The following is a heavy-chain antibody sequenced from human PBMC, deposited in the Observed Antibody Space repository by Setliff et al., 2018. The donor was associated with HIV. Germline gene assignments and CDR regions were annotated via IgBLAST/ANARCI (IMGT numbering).Heavy chain of an antibody. D-gene: IGHD3-22*01. CDR3: ARDPSIGYYYDSSGSYFDY. Sequence: LSLTCAVYGGSFSGYYWGWIRQPPGKGLEWIGSIYYSGSTYYNPSLKSRVTISEDTSKNQFSLKLSSVTAADTAVYYCARDPSIGYYYDSSGSYFDYWGQGTLVTVSS. CDR1: GGSFSGYY. V-gene: IGHV4-34*01. J-gene: IGHJ4*02. CDR2: IYYSGST.